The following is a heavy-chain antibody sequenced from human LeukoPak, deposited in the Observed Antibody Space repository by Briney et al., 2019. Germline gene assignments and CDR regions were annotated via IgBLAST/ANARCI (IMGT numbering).Heavy chain of an antibody. D-gene: IGHD3-9*01. CDR3: ARNASLRHFDWLGGYYYYYYGMDV. CDR2: IYPGDSDN. Sequence: GGSLEISWKGSGSHFTSYWIDWGRQVPGKGLEGRGIIYPGDSDNRYSRSFQGQVTISADKSTSTAYLQWSSLKASNTTMYYCARNASLRHFDWLGGYYYYYYGMDVWGQGTTVTVSS. V-gene: IGHV5-51*01. CDR1: GSHFTSYW. J-gene: IGHJ6*02.